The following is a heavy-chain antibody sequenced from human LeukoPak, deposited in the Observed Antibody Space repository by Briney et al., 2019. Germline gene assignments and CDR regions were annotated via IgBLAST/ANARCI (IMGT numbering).Heavy chain of an antibody. CDR1: GFTFNNYD. J-gene: IGHJ3*02. V-gene: IGHV3-23*01. CDR3: ATPSGYDRGDAFDI. Sequence: GGSLRLSCAASGFTFNNYDMSWVRQAPGKGLEWVSLITGSGGRRKYADSVKGRFTISRDSSKDTLYLQMNSLRAEDTAVYYCATPSGYDRGDAFDIWGQGTMVTVSS. D-gene: IGHD5-12*01. CDR2: ITGSGGRR.